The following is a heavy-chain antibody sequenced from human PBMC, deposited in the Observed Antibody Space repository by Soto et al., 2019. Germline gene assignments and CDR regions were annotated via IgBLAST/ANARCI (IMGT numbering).Heavy chain of an antibody. J-gene: IGHJ4*02. CDR2: INPSDSHT. CDR1: GYTFTNHW. Sequence: GESLKISCQGSGYTFTNHWITWVRQMPGKGLEWMGRINPSDSHTNYSQSFQGHVTMSVDKSISTAYLQWSSLKASDSAMYYCARHASYYVSSGYFGTYWGQGTLVTVSS. D-gene: IGHD3-22*01. CDR3: ARHASYYVSSGYFGTY. V-gene: IGHV5-10-1*01.